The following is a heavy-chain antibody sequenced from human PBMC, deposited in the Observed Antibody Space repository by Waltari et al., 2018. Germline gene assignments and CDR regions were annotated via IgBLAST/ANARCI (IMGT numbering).Heavy chain of an antibody. V-gene: IGHV1-24*01. CDR2: FDTEYGET. CDR1: GYTLTELS. D-gene: IGHD6-6*01. J-gene: IGHJ4*02. Sequence: QVQLVQSGAEVKKPGASVKVSCKVSGYTLTELSMHWVRQAPGKGLEWMGGFDTEYGETSYAQKFQGRVTMTEETSTDTAYMELSSLRSEDTAVYYCATIPRIAARGFDYWGQGTLVTVSS. CDR3: ATIPRIAARGFDY.